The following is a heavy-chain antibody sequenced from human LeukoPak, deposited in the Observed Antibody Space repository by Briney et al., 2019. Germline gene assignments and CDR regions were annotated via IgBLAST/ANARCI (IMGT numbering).Heavy chain of an antibody. V-gene: IGHV3-21*01. CDR3: ARVLGSNYGEVDY. CDR1: GFTFSSYS. Sequence: PGGSLRLSCAASGFTFSSYSMNWVRQAPGKGLEWDSSISSSSSYIYYADSVKGRFTISRDNAKNSLYLQMNSLRAEDTAVYYCARVLGSNYGEVDYWGQGTLVTVSS. D-gene: IGHD4-11*01. J-gene: IGHJ4*02. CDR2: ISSSSSYI.